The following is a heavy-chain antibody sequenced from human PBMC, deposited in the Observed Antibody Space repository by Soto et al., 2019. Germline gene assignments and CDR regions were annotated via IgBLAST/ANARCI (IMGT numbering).Heavy chain of an antibody. Sequence: ASVKVSCKASGYTFTDYYMHWVRQAPGQGLEWMGWINPNSGGTNYAKKFQGWITMARDTSISTAYMELSRLRSDDTAVYYCARDGPPYYGMDGWGQGTTVTVSS. CDR1: GYTFTDYY. CDR3: ARDGPPYYGMDG. V-gene: IGHV1-2*04. CDR2: INPNSGGT. J-gene: IGHJ6*02.